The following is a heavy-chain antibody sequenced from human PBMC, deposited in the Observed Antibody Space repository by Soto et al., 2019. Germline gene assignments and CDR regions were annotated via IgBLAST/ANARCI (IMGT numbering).Heavy chain of an antibody. CDR3: ARDTRYYYDSSGYYYPGDYYYYGMDV. D-gene: IGHD3-22*01. Sequence: QVQLQESGPGLVKPSQTLSLTCTVSGGSISSGGYYWSWIRQHPGKGLEWIGYIYYSGSTYYNPSLKSRVTIPVDTSKNQFSLTLSSVTAADTAVYYCARDTRYYYDSSGYYYPGDYYYYGMDVWGQGTTVTVSS. CDR2: IYYSGST. CDR1: GGSISSGGYY. V-gene: IGHV4-31*03. J-gene: IGHJ6*02.